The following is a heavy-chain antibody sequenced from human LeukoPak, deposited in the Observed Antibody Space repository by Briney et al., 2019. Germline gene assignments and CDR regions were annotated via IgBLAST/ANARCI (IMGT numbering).Heavy chain of an antibody. D-gene: IGHD6-19*01. CDR3: ARDSAAVAGTFDY. Sequence: SSVKVSCKASGGTFSSYAISWVRQAPGQGLEWMGGIIPIFGTANHAQKFQGRVTITADESTSTAYMELSSLRSEDTAVYYCARDSAAVAGTFDYWGQGTLVTVSS. CDR2: IIPIFGTA. J-gene: IGHJ4*02. CDR1: GGTFSSYA. V-gene: IGHV1-69*13.